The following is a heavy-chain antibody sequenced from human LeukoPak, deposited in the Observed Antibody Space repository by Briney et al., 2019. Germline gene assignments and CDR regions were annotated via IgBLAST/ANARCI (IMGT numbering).Heavy chain of an antibody. V-gene: IGHV1-69*05. Sequence: SVKVSCHASGATFSSHGFSWVRQAPGQGLEWMGGIIPIFGTTNYAQKFQGRVTITTDDSTSTGYMELSSLRSEDTAVYYCARRWPHSSGYYLFDYWGQGTLVTVSS. D-gene: IGHD3-22*01. CDR3: ARRWPHSSGYYLFDY. CDR1: GATFSSHG. CDR2: IIPIFGTT. J-gene: IGHJ4*02.